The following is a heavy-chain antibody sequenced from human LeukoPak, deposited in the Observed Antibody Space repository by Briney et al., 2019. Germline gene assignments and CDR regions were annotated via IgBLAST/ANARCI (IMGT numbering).Heavy chain of an antibody. CDR2: ICWNSGRI. D-gene: IGHD2-15*01. CDR3: AKDRYCPFSSRPTDH. J-gene: IGHJ4*01. CDR1: GFTFDDYT. V-gene: IGHV3-9*01. Sequence: PGGSLRLSCAASGFTFDDYTMHWVRQAPGKGLEWVSGICWNSGRIGYADSVKGRFTISRDNAKNSLYLQMNSLRTEDTALYYCAKDRYCPFSSRPTDHWGHGTLVTVSS.